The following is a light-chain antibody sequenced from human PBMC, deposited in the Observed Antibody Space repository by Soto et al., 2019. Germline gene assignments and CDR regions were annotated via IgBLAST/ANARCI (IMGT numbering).Light chain of an antibody. CDR3: SSYTNTATPVV. Sequence: QSVLTQPASVSGSPGQSITISCTGTSSDVGGYNSVSWYQQHPGKAPKLMIYEVSHRPSEVSNRFSGSKSGNTASLTISGLQAEDEAYYYCSSYTNTATPVVFGGGTKLTVL. CDR1: SSDVGGYNS. V-gene: IGLV2-14*01. CDR2: EVS. J-gene: IGLJ2*01.